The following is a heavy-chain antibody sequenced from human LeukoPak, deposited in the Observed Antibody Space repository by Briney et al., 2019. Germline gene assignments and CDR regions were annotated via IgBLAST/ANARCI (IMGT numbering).Heavy chain of an antibody. J-gene: IGHJ5*02. D-gene: IGHD5-12*01. CDR2: IYYSGST. CDR3: ARIIVATRYPHNRFDP. V-gene: IGHV4-59*01. Sequence: SETLSLTCTVSGGSISSYYWSWIRQPPGKGLEWIGYIYYSGSTNYNPSLKSRVTISVDTSKNQFSLKLSSVTAADTAVYYCARIIVATRYPHNRFDPWGQGTLVTVSS. CDR1: GGSISSYY.